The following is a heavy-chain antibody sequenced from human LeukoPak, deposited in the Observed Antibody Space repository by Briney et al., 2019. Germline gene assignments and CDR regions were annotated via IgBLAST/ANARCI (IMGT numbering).Heavy chain of an antibody. Sequence: ETLSLTCTVSGGSISSYYWSWIRQPPGKGLEWVSIIYAGGSTYYADSVKGRFTISRDSSNNTLFLQMSNLRADDSGLYYCATDIRSSPLGFWGHGTLVTVSS. D-gene: IGHD3-9*01. CDR2: IYAGGST. J-gene: IGHJ4*01. V-gene: IGHV3-66*01. CDR3: ATDIRSSPLGF. CDR1: GGSISSYY.